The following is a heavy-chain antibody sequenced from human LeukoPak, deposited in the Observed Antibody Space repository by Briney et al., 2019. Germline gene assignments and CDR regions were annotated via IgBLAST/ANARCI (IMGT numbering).Heavy chain of an antibody. CDR2: INPNSGGT. CDR1: GYTFTGYY. V-gene: IGHV1-2*02. J-gene: IGHJ4*02. D-gene: IGHD1-26*01. Sequence: ASVKVSCKASGYTFTGYYMHWARQAPGQGLEWMGWINPNSGGTDYAQKFQGRVTMTRDTSISTAYMELSRLRSDDTAVYYCARVDVVSGSPPFDYWGQGTLVTVSS. CDR3: ARVDVVSGSPPFDY.